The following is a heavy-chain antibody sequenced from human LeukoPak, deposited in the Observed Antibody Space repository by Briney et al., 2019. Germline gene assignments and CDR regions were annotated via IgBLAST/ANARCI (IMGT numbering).Heavy chain of an antibody. Sequence: SETLSLTCTVSGGSISSGGYYWSWIRQHPGKGLEWIGYIYYSGSTYYNPSLKSRVTISVDTSKNQFSLKLSSLTAADTAVYYCARGKLLRYFDWLSRTADAFDIWGQGTMVTVSS. V-gene: IGHV4-31*03. CDR2: IYYSGST. J-gene: IGHJ3*02. CDR3: ARGKLLRYFDWLSRTADAFDI. CDR1: GGSISSGGYY. D-gene: IGHD3-9*01.